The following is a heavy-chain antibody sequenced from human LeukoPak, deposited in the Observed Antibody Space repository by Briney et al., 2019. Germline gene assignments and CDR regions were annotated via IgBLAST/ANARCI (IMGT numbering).Heavy chain of an antibody. CDR2: ISSSGYSI. CDR3: AKLLGGGDCYYCEAY. J-gene: IGHJ4*02. CDR1: GFTFSDYY. D-gene: IGHD2-21*02. V-gene: IGHV3-11*01. Sequence: GGSLRLSCAASGFTFSDYYMTWIRQAPGKGLEWVSYISSSGYSIYYADSVKGRFTISRDNAKNSLYLQMNSLRAEDTAVYYCAKLLGGGDCYYCEAYWGQGTLVTVSS.